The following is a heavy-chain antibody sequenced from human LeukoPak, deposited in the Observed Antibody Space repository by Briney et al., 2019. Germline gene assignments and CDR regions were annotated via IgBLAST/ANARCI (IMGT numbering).Heavy chain of an antibody. Sequence: ASVKVSCKASGYTFTGYYMHWVRQAPGQGLEWMGWINPNSGDTNYAQKFQGRVTMTRGTSINIGYMELSRLRTDDTAVYFCAKNPYEYYFDYWGQGTLVTVSS. V-gene: IGHV1-2*02. J-gene: IGHJ4*02. CDR2: INPNSGDT. CDR3: AKNPYEYYFDY. CDR1: GYTFTGYY. D-gene: IGHD5-12*01.